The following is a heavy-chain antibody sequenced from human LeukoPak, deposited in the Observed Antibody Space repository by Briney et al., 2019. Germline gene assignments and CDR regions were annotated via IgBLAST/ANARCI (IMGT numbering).Heavy chain of an antibody. Sequence: ASVKVSCKAFGYTFTGYYMHWVRQAPGQGLEWMGWINPNSGGTNYAQKFQGRVTMTRDTSISTAYMELSSLRSEDTAVYYCARSLYSSSWYYYYYYMDVWGKGTTVTISS. J-gene: IGHJ6*03. CDR3: ARSLYSSSWYYYYYYMDV. CDR1: GYTFTGYY. D-gene: IGHD6-13*01. CDR2: INPNSGGT. V-gene: IGHV1-2*02.